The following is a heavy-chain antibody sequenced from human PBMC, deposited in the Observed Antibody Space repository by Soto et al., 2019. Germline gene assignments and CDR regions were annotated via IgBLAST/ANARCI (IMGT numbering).Heavy chain of an antibody. V-gene: IGHV3-23*01. CDR2: ISGSGGST. CDR3: AKGADSEPDAFDI. Sequence: EVQLLESGGGLVQHGGSLRLSCAASGFTFSSYAMSWVRQAPGKGLEWVSAISGSGGSTYYADSVKGRFTISRDNSKNTLYLQMNSLRAEDTAVSYCAKGADSEPDAFDIWGQGTMVTVSS. D-gene: IGHD1-26*01. J-gene: IGHJ3*02. CDR1: GFTFSSYA.